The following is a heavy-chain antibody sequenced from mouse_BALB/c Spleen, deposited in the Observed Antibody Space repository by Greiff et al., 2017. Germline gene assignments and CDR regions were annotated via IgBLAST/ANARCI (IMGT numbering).Heavy chain of an antibody. J-gene: IGHJ3*01. CDR3: ARVDGFAY. Sequence: QVQLQQSGAELVRPGTSVKVSCKASGYAFTNYLIEWVKQRPGQGLEWIGVINPGSGGTNYNEKFKGKATLTADKSSSTAYMQLSSLTSDDSAVYFCARVDGFAYWGQGTLVTVSA. CDR2: INPGSGGT. D-gene: IGHD1-1*01. V-gene: IGHV1-54*01. CDR1: GYAFTNYL.